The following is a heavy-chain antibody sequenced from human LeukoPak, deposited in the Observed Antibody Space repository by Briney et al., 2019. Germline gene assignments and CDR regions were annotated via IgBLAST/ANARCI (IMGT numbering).Heavy chain of an antibody. CDR2: IYYSGST. CDR1: GGSISSYY. D-gene: IGHD3-10*01. J-gene: IGHJ4*02. CDR3: ARDSRGSGSYSMPFDY. Sequence: PSETLSLTCTVSGGSISSYYWSWIRQPPGKGLEWIGYIYYSGSTNYNPSLKSRVTISVDTPKNQFSLKLSSVTAADTAVYYCARDSRGSGSYSMPFDYWGQGTLVTVSS. V-gene: IGHV4-59*01.